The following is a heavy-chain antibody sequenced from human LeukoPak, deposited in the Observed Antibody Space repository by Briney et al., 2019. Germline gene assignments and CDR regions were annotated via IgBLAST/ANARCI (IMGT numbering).Heavy chain of an antibody. CDR2: LKQDGSEK. CDR3: ARDPYYYGSGSYYPLDY. V-gene: IGHV3-7*01. Sequence: GGSLRLSCAASGFTFSSYWMSWVRQAPGKGLEWVANLKQDGSEKYYVDSVKGRFTISRDNAKNSLYLQMNSLRAEDTAVYYCARDPYYYGSGSYYPLDYWGQGTLVTVSS. J-gene: IGHJ4*02. CDR1: GFTFSSYW. D-gene: IGHD3-10*01.